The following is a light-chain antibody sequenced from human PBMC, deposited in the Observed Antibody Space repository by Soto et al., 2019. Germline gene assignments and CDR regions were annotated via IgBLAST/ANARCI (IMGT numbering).Light chain of an antibody. CDR1: QTIVTY. Sequence: IEVTQSPSSLAASVGDIVTINFRASQTIVTYLNWYRHKSGAAPELLIYDASTLQSGVPSRFRGGASGTDFTLTISSLQLDDFATYYCQQSYNTPLTFGQGTKVDIK. CDR2: DAS. J-gene: IGKJ1*01. V-gene: IGKV1-39*01. CDR3: QQSYNTPLT.